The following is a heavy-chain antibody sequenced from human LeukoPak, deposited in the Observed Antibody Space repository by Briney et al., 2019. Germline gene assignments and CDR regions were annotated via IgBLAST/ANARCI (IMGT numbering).Heavy chain of an antibody. V-gene: IGHV4-39*01. CDR1: GGSISSSSYY. D-gene: IGHD3-10*01. CDR3: GRTAVGLLGLGGGYIDY. J-gene: IGHJ4*02. CDR2: IYYSGST. Sequence: PSETVSLTCTVSGGSISSSSYYWGWLRQPPGKGLEWGGSIYYSGSTYYNPSLKSRVTISVDTSKNQFSLKLSSATAVYTAVYYCGRTAVGLLGLGGGYIDYWGQGTLVTVSS.